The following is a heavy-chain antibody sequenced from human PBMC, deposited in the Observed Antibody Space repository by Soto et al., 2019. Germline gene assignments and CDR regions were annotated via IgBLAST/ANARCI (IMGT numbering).Heavy chain of an antibody. J-gene: IGHJ5*02. D-gene: IGHD3-22*01. CDR1: GGSISSSSYY. CDR2: IYYSGST. V-gene: IGHV4-39*01. Sequence: SETLSLTCTVSGGSISSSSYYWGWIRQPPGKGLEWIGSIYYSGSTYYNPSLKSRVTISVDTSKNQFSLKLSSVTAADTAAYYRARNLPTMIVVVTYNWFDPWGQGTLVTVSS. CDR3: ARNLPTMIVVVTYNWFDP.